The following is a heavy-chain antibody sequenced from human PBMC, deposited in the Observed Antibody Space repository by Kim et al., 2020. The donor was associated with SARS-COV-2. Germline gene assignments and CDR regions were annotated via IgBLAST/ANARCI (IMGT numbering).Heavy chain of an antibody. Sequence: GGSLRLSCAASGFTFSSYSMTWVRQAPGKGLEWMALISFDGTNNYFADSVRGRFTTSRDNSKNTVFLQMNNLKTEDTATYFCARRRQTRVDFGLRGRGT. D-gene: IGHD3-10*01. CDR2: ISFDGTNN. J-gene: IGHJ2*01. V-gene: IGHV3-30*14. CDR1: GFTFSSYS. CDR3: ARRRQTRVDFGL.